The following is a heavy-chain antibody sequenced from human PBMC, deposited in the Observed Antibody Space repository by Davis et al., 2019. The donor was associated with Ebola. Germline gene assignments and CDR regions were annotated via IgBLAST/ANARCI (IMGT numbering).Heavy chain of an antibody. Sequence: PGGSLRLSCAASGFTFSDYYMSWIRQAPGKGLEWVSYISSSSSYTNYADSVKGRFTISRDNAKNSLYLQMNSLRAEDTAVYYCARDRMYYDILTGYVGSGISDYWGQGTLVTVSS. CDR1: GFTFSDYY. D-gene: IGHD3-9*01. CDR2: ISSSSSYT. CDR3: ARDRMYYDILTGYVGSGISDY. V-gene: IGHV3-11*06. J-gene: IGHJ4*02.